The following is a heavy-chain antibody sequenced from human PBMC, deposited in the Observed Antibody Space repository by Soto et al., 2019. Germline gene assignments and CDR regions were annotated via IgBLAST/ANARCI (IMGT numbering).Heavy chain of an antibody. D-gene: IGHD3-9*01. CDR3: AKWGNYDMLTGQGAFDA. V-gene: IGHV3-23*01. Sequence: LYCAASGFTFSSTAMGSVRRAPQNGLPWVSGISDSVAVLFHVDCGRGLFNIARDNSKNTLYLQMNSLRAEDTALYFCAKWGNYDMLTGQGAFDAGGQGTLV. CDR1: GFTFSSTA. J-gene: IGHJ5*02. CDR2: ISDSVAVL.